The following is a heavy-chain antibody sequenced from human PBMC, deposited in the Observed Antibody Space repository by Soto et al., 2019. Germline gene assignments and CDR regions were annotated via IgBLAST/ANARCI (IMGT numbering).Heavy chain of an antibody. D-gene: IGHD3-10*01. CDR1: GFTFSSYW. CDR2: IKQDGSEK. J-gene: IGHJ3*02. Sequence: GGSLRLSCAASGFTFSSYWMSWVRQAPGKGLEWVANIKQDGSEKYYVDSVKGRFTISRDNAKNSLYLQMNSLRAEDTAVYYCARAVTLLWFGELLGHHDAFDIWGQGTMVTVS. V-gene: IGHV3-7*01. CDR3: ARAVTLLWFGELLGHHDAFDI.